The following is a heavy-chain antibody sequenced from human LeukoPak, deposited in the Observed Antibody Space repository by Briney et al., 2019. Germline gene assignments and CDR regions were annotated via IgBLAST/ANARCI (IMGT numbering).Heavy chain of an antibody. D-gene: IGHD3-16*01. CDR2: IKQDGSET. V-gene: IGHV3-7*01. J-gene: IGHJ4*02. Sequence: GGPLRLSCAASGFTFSNYWMNWVRQPPGKGLEWVANIKQDGSETYYVDSVKGRFTISRDNAKNSLYLQMNGLRAEDTAVYYCATDMTATGGLGYWGQGTLVTVSS. CDR1: GFTFSNYW. CDR3: ATDMTATGGLGY.